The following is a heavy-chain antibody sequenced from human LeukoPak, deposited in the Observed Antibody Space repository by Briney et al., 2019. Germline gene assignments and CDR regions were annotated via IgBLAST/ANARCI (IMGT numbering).Heavy chain of an antibody. CDR3: ARGGYYDSSGYYQWNWFDP. CDR1: GGSFSGYY. Sequence: SETLSLTCAVYGGSFSGYYWSWLRQPPGKGLEWIGEINHSGSTNYNPSLKSRVTISVGTSKNQFSLKLSSVTAADTAVYYCARGGYYDSSGYYQWNWFDPWGQGTLVTVSS. CDR2: INHSGST. D-gene: IGHD3-22*01. V-gene: IGHV4-34*01. J-gene: IGHJ5*02.